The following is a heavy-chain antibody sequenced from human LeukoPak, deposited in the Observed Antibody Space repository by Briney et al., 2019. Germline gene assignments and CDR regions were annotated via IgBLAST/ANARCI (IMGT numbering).Heavy chain of an antibody. D-gene: IGHD6-13*01. Sequence: SETLSLTCTVSGGSISSYYCSWIRQPAGKGLEWIGRIYTSGSTNYNPSLKSRVTMSVDTSKNQFSLKLSSVTAADTAVYYCARDSSSFDWFDPWGQGTLVTVSS. CDR3: ARDSSSFDWFDP. CDR1: GGSISSYY. V-gene: IGHV4-4*07. J-gene: IGHJ5*02. CDR2: IYTSGST.